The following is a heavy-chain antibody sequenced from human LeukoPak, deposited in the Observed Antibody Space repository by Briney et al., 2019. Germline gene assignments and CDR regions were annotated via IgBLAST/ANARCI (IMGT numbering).Heavy chain of an antibody. CDR1: GFTFSSYS. Sequence: GGSLRLSCAASGFTFSSYSMHWVRQAPGKGLEWVAVISYDGSNKYYADFVKGRFTISRDNSKNTLYLQMNSLRAEDTAVYYCARGRPHGNDYWGQGTLVTVSS. CDR2: ISYDGSNK. V-gene: IGHV3-30*04. J-gene: IGHJ4*02. D-gene: IGHD4-23*01. CDR3: ARGRPHGNDY.